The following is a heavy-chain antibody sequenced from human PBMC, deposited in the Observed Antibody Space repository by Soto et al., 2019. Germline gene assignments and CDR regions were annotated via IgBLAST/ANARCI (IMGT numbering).Heavy chain of an antibody. J-gene: IGHJ4*02. CDR2: INHRRST. D-gene: IGHD3-10*01. Sequence: SETLSLTCAVYGGSFSGYYWTWIRQPPGKGLEWIGEINHRRSTSYNPSFERRVAISVDTSKNQFSLKLTSVTAADTAIYFCARLVYDTRLNYMYFDFWGQGALVTVSS. CDR1: GGSFSGYY. CDR3: ARLVYDTRLNYMYFDF. V-gene: IGHV4-34*01.